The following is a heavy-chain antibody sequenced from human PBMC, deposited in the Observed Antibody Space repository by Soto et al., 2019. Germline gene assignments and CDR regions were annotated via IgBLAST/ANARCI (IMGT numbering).Heavy chain of an antibody. CDR1: GYTFTDYY. V-gene: IGHV1-2*02. D-gene: IGHD1-7*01. Sequence: ASVKVSCKASGYTFTDYYMHWVRQAPGQGLEWMGWINPNSGGTNYAQKFQGRVTMTRDTSISTAYMELSRLRSDATAVYYCARKLELRGSYYYYYDMDVWGQGTTVTVSS. CDR2: INPNSGGT. J-gene: IGHJ6*02. CDR3: ARKLELRGSYYYYYDMDV.